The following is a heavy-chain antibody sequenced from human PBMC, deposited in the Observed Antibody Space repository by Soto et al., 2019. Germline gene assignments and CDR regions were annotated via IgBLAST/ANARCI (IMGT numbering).Heavy chain of an antibody. J-gene: IGHJ4*02. CDR3: AVAIFTAYDY. CDR1: GFTFSGCS. CDR2: ITGSGDRT. Sequence: EVRLLESGGGLVQPGGSLRLSCAASGFTFSGCSMTWVRQAPGKGLEWVSAITGSGDRTYYADSVKGRFPISRDNSNNMVYLQMNSLRAEDSAVYYCAVAIFTAYDYWGQGTLVTVSS. V-gene: IGHV3-23*01. D-gene: IGHD3-9*01.